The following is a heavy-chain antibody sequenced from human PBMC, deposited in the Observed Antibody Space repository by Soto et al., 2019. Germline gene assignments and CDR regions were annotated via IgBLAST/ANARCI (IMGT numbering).Heavy chain of an antibody. CDR1: GGSISSYY. CDR3: ARGPRGTTVTTYYFDY. D-gene: IGHD4-17*01. J-gene: IGHJ4*02. CDR2: IYYSGST. Sequence: SDTLSLTCTVSGGSISSYYWSWFRHPPGKGLEWIGYIYYSGSTNYNPSLKSRVTISVDTSKNQFSLKLSSVTAADTAVYYCARGPRGTTVTTYYFDYWGQGTLVTVS. V-gene: IGHV4-59*01.